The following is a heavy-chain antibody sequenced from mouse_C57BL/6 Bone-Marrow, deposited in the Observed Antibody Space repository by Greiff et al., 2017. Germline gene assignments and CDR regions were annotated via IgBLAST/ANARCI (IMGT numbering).Heavy chain of an antibody. D-gene: IGHD2-4*01. Sequence: EVQLQQSGAELVRPGASVTLSCTASGFNIKDDYMHWVKQRPEQGLEWIGWIDPENGDTEYASKFQGKATITADTSSNTAYLQLSSLTSEDTAVYYCTTDDYEEDWFAYWGQGTLVTVSA. CDR1: GFNIKDDY. CDR2: IDPENGDT. J-gene: IGHJ3*01. CDR3: TTDDYEEDWFAY. V-gene: IGHV14-4*01.